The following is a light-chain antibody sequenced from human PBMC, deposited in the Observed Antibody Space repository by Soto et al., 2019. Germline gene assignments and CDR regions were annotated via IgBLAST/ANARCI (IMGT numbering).Light chain of an antibody. V-gene: IGKV3-15*01. J-gene: IGKJ2*01. CDR2: GES. CDR3: QQYNKWPPYT. CDR1: QSVSSN. Sequence: EIVTTQSPATLSVSPGERATLSCRASQSVSSNLAWYQQKPGQAPRLLIYGESTRATGIPARFSGSWSGTEFTLTISSLQSEDFAVYYCQQYNKWPPYTCGQGTKLEIK.